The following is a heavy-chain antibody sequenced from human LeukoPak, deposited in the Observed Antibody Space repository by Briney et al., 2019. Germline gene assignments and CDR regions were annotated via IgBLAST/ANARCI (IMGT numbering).Heavy chain of an antibody. D-gene: IGHD1-1*01. CDR2: IDPSDSYT. J-gene: IGHJ5*02. Sequence: NLGESLKISCKGSGYSFTSYWINWVRQMPGKGLEWMGRIDPSDSYTNYSPSFQGRVTISADKSISTAYLQWSSLKTSDTAMYYCARGVQGGWFDPWGQGTLVTVSS. V-gene: IGHV5-10-1*01. CDR3: ARGVQGGWFDP. CDR1: GYSFTSYW.